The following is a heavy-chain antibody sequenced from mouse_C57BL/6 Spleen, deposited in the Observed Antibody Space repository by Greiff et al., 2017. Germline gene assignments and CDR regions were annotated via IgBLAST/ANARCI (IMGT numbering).Heavy chain of an antibody. V-gene: IGHV3-1*01. CDR1: GYSITSGYD. CDR3: AREDGNYAGYFDV. D-gene: IGHD2-1*01. CDR2: ISYSGST. Sequence: EVQRVESGPGMVKPSQSLSLTCTVTGYSITSGYDWHWIRHFPGNKLEWMGYISYSGSTNYNPSLKSRISITHDTSKNHFFLKLNSVTTEDTATYYCAREDGNYAGYFDVWGTGTTVTVSS. J-gene: IGHJ1*03.